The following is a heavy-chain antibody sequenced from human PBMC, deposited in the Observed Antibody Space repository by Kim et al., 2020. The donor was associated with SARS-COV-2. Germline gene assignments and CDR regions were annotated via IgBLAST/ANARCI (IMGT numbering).Heavy chain of an antibody. CDR1: GFSFTSYW. CDR2: IYPGDSDT. CDR3: AGPTLYYYGSGSSPFDY. Sequence: GESLKISCKGSGFSFTSYWIGWVRQMPGKGLEWMGIIYPGDSDTRYSPSFQGQVTISADRSISTAYLQWSSLKASDTAVYYCAGPTLYYYGSGSSPFDYWGQGTLVTVSS. D-gene: IGHD3-10*01. V-gene: IGHV5-51*01. J-gene: IGHJ4*02.